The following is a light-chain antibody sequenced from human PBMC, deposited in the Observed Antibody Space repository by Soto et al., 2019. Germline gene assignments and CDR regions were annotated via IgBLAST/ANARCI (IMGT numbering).Light chain of an antibody. CDR2: DTS. CDR1: QSVGGSS. Sequence: VLTQSPGTLSLSPGERATLSCRASQSVGGSSLAWYQQRPGQAPRLLIYDTSNRATGIPDRFSGSGSGTDFTLTISRLEPEDFAVYYCQQYHNSPRTFGQGTKVDI. CDR3: QQYHNSPRT. V-gene: IGKV3-20*01. J-gene: IGKJ1*01.